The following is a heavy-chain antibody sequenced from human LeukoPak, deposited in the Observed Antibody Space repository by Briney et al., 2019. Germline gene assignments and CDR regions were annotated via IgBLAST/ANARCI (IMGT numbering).Heavy chain of an antibody. J-gene: IGHJ4*02. V-gene: IGHV1-2*02. Sequence: ASVKVSCKASGYTFTSYYMHWVRQAPGQGLEWMGWINPNSGGTNYAQKFQGRVTMTRDTSISTAYMELSRLRSDDTAVYYCAREPVVPAAHFDYWGQGTLVTVSS. CDR1: GYTFTSYY. CDR2: INPNSGGT. CDR3: AREPVVPAAHFDY. D-gene: IGHD2-2*01.